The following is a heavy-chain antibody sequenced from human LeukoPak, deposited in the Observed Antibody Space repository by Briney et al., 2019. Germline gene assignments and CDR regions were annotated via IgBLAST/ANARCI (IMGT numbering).Heavy chain of an antibody. Sequence: PSETLSLTCIVSGAAMTSYHWNWIRQTPGKRLEWIGYIYHRANTNFITSYSSSLRSRVSMSVDMSKNHFSLRLSSVTAADTAIYYCSGGRSSRYSDYWGQGALVTVFS. CDR1: GAAMTSYH. V-gene: IGHV4-59*01. J-gene: IGHJ4*02. CDR3: SGGRSSRYSDY. D-gene: IGHD3-9*01. CDR2: IYHRANT.